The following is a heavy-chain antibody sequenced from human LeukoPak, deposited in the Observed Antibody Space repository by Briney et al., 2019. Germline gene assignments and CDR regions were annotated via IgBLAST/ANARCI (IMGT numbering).Heavy chain of an antibody. V-gene: IGHV3-15*01. CDR2: VKSKTNGGTT. CDR3: TKFDYAAFEY. CDR1: GFTFSDAW. J-gene: IGHJ4*02. D-gene: IGHD4-17*01. Sequence: GGSLRLSCAASGFTFSDAWMNWVRQAPGKGLEWVGRVKSKTNGGTTDYAAPVKGRFTISRDDSKNTLYLQMNSLKIEDTAVYYCTKFDYAAFEYWGQGALVTVSS.